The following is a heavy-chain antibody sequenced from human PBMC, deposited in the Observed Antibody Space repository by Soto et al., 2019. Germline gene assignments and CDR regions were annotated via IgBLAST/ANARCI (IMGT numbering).Heavy chain of an antibody. Sequence: QVQLQQWGAGLLKPSETLSLTCAVYGKSLSGYYWSWIRQPPRKALEWIGEINHSGNTNYNPSLKSRVTISVDTSKHQLFLNLSSVTAADTAMYYCARHHVRGRTIAGAAEFWGQGTLVTVSS. J-gene: IGHJ4*02. CDR3: ARHHVRGRTIAGAAEF. V-gene: IGHV4-34*01. CDR1: GKSLSGYY. CDR2: INHSGNT. D-gene: IGHD1-26*01.